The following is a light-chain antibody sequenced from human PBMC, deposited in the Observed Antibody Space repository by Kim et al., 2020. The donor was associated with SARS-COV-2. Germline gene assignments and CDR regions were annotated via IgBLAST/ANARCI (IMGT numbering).Light chain of an antibody. CDR3: QQYDSHST. J-gene: IGKJ3*01. V-gene: IGKV1-5*01. CDR2: DAS. CDR1: QSVDIW. Sequence: DIQLTQSPSTLSASVGDRVTITCRATQSVDIWLAWYQQKPGKAPELLIYDASSLQNGVPSRFSGSGSGTEFTLAISSLQPDDFGTYYCQQYDSHSTFGPGTKVDIK.